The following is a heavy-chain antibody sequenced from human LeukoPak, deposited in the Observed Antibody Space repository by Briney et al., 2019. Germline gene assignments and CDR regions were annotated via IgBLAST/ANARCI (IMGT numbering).Heavy chain of an antibody. CDR3: ARDLGYGDYVGWFDP. CDR2: IYYSGST. Sequence: SETLSLTCTASGGSISSYYWSWIRQPPGKGLEWIGYIYYSGSTNYNPSLKSRVTISVDASKNQFSLKLSSVTAADTAVYYCARDLGYGDYVGWFDPWGQGTLVTVSS. CDR1: GGSISSYY. J-gene: IGHJ5*02. V-gene: IGHV4-59*01. D-gene: IGHD4-17*01.